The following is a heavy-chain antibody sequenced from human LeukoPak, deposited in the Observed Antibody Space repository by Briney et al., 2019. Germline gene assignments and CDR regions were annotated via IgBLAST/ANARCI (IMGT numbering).Heavy chain of an antibody. Sequence: SQTLSLTCTVSGGSISSGSYYWSWIRQPAGKGLEWIGRIYTSGSTNYNPSLKSRVTISVDTSKNQFSLKLSSVTAADMAVYYCARDRRGLTTVPDYWGQGTLVTVSS. CDR2: IYTSGST. V-gene: IGHV4-61*02. CDR3: ARDRRGLTTVPDY. D-gene: IGHD4-11*01. CDR1: GGSISSGSYY. J-gene: IGHJ4*02.